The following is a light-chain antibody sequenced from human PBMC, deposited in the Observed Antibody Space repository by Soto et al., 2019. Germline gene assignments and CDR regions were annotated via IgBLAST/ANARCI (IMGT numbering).Light chain of an antibody. J-gene: IGLJ1*01. V-gene: IGLV2-14*01. CDR3: SSYTSSSTLYV. CDR1: GGDVGGYNY. CDR2: DVS. Sequence: LTQPASVSGSLGQSFTISCTGTGGDVGGYNYVSWYQQHPGKAPKLMIYDVSNRPSGVSNRFSGSKSGNTASLTISGLQAEDEADYYCSSYTSSSTLYVFGTGTKVTVL.